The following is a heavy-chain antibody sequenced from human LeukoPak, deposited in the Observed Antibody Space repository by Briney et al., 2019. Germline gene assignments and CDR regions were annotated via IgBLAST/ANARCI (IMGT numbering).Heavy chain of an antibody. CDR3: ARDSRSGYSYGYEDAFDI. D-gene: IGHD5-18*01. J-gene: IGHJ3*02. Sequence: SETLSLTCTVSGGSISSYYWSWIRQPPGKGLEWIGYIYYSGSTNYNPSLKSRVTISVDTSKNQFSLKLSSVTAADTAVYYCARDSRSGYSYGYEDAFDIWGQGTMVTVSS. CDR1: GGSISSYY. V-gene: IGHV4-59*01. CDR2: IYYSGST.